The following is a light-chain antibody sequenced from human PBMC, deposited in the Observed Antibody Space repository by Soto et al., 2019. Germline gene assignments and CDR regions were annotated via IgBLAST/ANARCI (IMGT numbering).Light chain of an antibody. Sequence: DIQLTQSPSFLSASAGDRVTITCRASQGISTYLAWYQQKPGKAPKLLIYSASTLQSGVPSRFSDSGSGTEFTLTINSLQPEDFATYYCQQLNGYQLTFGGGTKVEIK. CDR2: SAS. CDR3: QQLNGYQLT. V-gene: IGKV1-9*01. CDR1: QGISTY. J-gene: IGKJ4*01.